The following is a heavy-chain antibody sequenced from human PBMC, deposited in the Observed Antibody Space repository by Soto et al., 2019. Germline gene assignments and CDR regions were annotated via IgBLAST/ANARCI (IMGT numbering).Heavy chain of an antibody. V-gene: IGHV3-74*01. CDR1: GFTFSSYW. Sequence: GGSLRLSCAASGFTFSSYWMHWVRQAPGKGLVWVSRINSDGSSTSYADSVKGRFTISRDNAKNTLYLQMNSLRAEDTAVYYCARDLKAASPSLPLNAYYYYGMDVWGQGTTVTVSS. D-gene: IGHD6-6*01. J-gene: IGHJ6*02. CDR3: ARDLKAASPSLPLNAYYYYGMDV. CDR2: INSDGSST.